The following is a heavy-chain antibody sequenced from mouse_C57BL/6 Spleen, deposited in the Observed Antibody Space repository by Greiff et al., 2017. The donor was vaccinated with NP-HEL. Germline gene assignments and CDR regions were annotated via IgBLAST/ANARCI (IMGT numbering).Heavy chain of an antibody. D-gene: IGHD3-2*02. Sequence: VQLQQPGAELVRPGTSVKLSCKASGYTFTSYWMHWVKQRPGQGLEWIGVIDPSDRYTTYNQKFKGKATLTVVTSSSTAYMQLSSLTAEDSAVYYCAREETAQATSFDYWGQGTTLTVSS. CDR3: AREETAQATSFDY. CDR1: GYTFTSYW. CDR2: IDPSDRYT. J-gene: IGHJ2*01. V-gene: IGHV1-59*01.